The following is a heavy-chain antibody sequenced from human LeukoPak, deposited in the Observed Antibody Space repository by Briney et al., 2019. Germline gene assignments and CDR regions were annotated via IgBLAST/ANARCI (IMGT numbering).Heavy chain of an antibody. CDR1: GYSISSGYY. J-gene: IGHJ4*02. CDR3: ARTGLYGSGSSDY. CDR2: IYHCGST. Sequence: SETLSLTCAVSGYSISSGYYWGWIRQPPGKGLEWIGSIYHCGSTYYNPSLKSRVTISVDTSKNQFSLKLNSVTAADTAVYYCARTGLYGSGSSDYWGQGTLVTVSS. D-gene: IGHD3-10*01. V-gene: IGHV4-38-2*01.